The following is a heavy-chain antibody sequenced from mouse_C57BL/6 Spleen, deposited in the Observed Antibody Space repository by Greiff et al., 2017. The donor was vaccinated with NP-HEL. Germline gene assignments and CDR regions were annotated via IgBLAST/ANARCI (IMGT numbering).Heavy chain of an antibody. CDR3: ARPKITGEDAMDY. CDR2: ISSGSSTI. CDR1: GFTFSDYG. D-gene: IGHD4-1*01. V-gene: IGHV5-17*01. Sequence: EVKLMESGGGLVKPGGSLKLSCAASGFTFSDYGMHWVRQAPEKGLEWVAYISSGSSTIYYADTVKGRFTISRDNAKNTLFLQMTSLRSEDTAMYYCARPKITGEDAMDYWGQGTSVTVSS. J-gene: IGHJ4*01.